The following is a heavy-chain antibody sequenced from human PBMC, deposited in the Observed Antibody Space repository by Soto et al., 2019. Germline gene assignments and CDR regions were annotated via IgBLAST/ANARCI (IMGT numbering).Heavy chain of an antibody. CDR3: ARDTHQYSSGWHAY. Sequence: QVQLVESGGGVVQPGRSLRLSCAASGFTFSSYAMHWVRQAPGKGLEWVAVISYDGSNKYYADSVKGRFTISRDNSKNTLYLQMNSLRAEDTAVYYCARDTHQYSSGWHAYWGQGTLVTVSS. CDR1: GFTFSSYA. V-gene: IGHV3-30-3*01. D-gene: IGHD6-19*01. CDR2: ISYDGSNK. J-gene: IGHJ4*02.